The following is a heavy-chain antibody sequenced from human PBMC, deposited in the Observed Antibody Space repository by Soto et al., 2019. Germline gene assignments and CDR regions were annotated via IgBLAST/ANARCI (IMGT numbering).Heavy chain of an antibody. D-gene: IGHD1-26*01. CDR2: IIPIFGTA. CDR1: GGTFSSYA. V-gene: IGHV1-69*01. Sequence: QVQLVQSGAEVKKPGSSVKVSCKASGGTFSSYAISWVRQAPGQGLEWMGGIIPIFGTANYAQKFQGRVTITADASTSTAYMELSSLSSEDTAVYYCASNPTYSGSYSYYFDYWCQGTLVTVSS. CDR3: ASNPTYSGSYSYYFDY. J-gene: IGHJ4*02.